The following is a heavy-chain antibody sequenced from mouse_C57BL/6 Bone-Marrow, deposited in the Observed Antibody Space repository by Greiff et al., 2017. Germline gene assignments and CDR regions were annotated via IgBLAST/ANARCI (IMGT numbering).Heavy chain of an antibody. Sequence: EVKLMESGGGLVKPGGSLKLSCAASGFTFSSYAMSWVRRTPEKRLEWVATISDGGSYTYYPDNVKGRFTISRDNAKNNLYLQMSHLKSEDTAMYYCAREGWGPRYWGQGTTLTVSS. J-gene: IGHJ2*01. V-gene: IGHV5-4*01. CDR3: AREGWGPRY. D-gene: IGHD3-3*01. CDR1: GFTFSSYA. CDR2: ISDGGSYT.